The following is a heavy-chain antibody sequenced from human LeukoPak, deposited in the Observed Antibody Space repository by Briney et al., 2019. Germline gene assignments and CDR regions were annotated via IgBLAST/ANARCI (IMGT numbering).Heavy chain of an antibody. CDR1: GYTFTGYY. J-gene: IGHJ1*01. CDR2: INPNSGGT. V-gene: IGHV1-2*02. Sequence: GASVKASCKASGYTFTGYYMHWVRQAPGQGLEWMGWINPNSGGTNYAQKFQGRVTMTRDTSISTAYMELSRLRSDDTAVYYCARDGYYDSSASAGFQHWGQGTLVTVSS. D-gene: IGHD3-22*01. CDR3: ARDGYYDSSASAGFQH.